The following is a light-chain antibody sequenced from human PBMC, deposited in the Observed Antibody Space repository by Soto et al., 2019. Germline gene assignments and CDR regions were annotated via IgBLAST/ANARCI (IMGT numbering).Light chain of an antibody. CDR2: GAS. V-gene: IGKV3-20*01. CDR3: QQYGSSVT. J-gene: IGKJ1*01. CDR1: QSVSSDD. Sequence: EIVLTQSPGTLSLSPGERATLSCRASQSVSSDDLAWYQQKPGQAPRLLIYGASRRATGIPDRFSGSGSGTDFTLTISRLEPEDFAVYYCQQYGSSVTFGQGTKVDIK.